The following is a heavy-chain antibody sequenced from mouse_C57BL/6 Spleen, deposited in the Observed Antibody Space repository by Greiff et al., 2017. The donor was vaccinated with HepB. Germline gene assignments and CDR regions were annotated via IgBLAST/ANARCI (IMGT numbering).Heavy chain of an antibody. J-gene: IGHJ4*01. CDR1: GFTFSSYA. CDR2: ISDGGSYT. V-gene: IGHV5-4*01. D-gene: IGHD1-1*01. CDR3: ARALTTVVEEYAMDY. Sequence: EVHLVESGGGLVKPGGSLKLSCAASGFTFSSYAMSWVRQTPEKRLEWVATISDGGSYTYYPDNVKGRFTISRDNAKNNLYLQMSHLKSEDTAMYYCARALTTVVEEYAMDYWGQGTSVTVSS.